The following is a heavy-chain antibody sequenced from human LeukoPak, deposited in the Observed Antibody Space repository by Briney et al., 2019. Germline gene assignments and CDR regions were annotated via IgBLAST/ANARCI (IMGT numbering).Heavy chain of an antibody. Sequence: AGGSLRLSCAASGFTVSSNYMSWVRQAPGKGLEWVSVIYSGGSTYCADSVKGRFTISRDNSKNTLYLQMNSLRAEDTAVYSCARETTIFGVVIDYWGQGTLVTVSS. J-gene: IGHJ4*02. CDR1: GFTVSSNY. V-gene: IGHV3-66*02. CDR3: ARETTIFGVVIDY. D-gene: IGHD3-3*01. CDR2: IYSGGST.